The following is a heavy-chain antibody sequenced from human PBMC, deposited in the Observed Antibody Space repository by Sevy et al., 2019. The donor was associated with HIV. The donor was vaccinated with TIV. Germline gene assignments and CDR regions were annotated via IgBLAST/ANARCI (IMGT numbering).Heavy chain of an antibody. D-gene: IGHD5-18*01. Sequence: GGSLRLSCAASEFSFSSYSMNWVRQAPGQGLEWVSYISSSSSTMYYAHSVKGRFTISRDNAKNSLYLQMNTLRAEDTAVYYCARTKSNTAIVSSDYWGQGTLVTVSS. J-gene: IGHJ4*02. CDR1: EFSFSSYS. CDR3: ARTKSNTAIVSSDY. CDR2: ISSSSSTM. V-gene: IGHV3-48*01.